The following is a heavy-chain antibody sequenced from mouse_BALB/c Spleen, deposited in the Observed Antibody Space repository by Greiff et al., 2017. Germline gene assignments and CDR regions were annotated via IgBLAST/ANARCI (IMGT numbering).Heavy chain of an antibody. CDR3: VRLAMITWDFDV. CDR1: GFTFNTYA. D-gene: IGHD2-4*01. CDR2: IRSKSNNYAT. Sequence: EVKLVESGGGLVQPQGSLKLSCAASGFTFNTYAMNWVRQAPGQGLEWVARIRSKSNNYATYYADSVKDRFTISRDDSQSMLYLQMNNLKTEDTAMYYCVRLAMITWDFDVWGAGTTVTVSS. J-gene: IGHJ1*01. V-gene: IGHV10-1*02.